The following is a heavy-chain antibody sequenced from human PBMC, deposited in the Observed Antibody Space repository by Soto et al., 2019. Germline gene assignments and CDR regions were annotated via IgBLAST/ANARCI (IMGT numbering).Heavy chain of an antibody. V-gene: IGHV3-53*05. CDR2: IYSGGST. CDR3: ARGHISSTKNWLDP. D-gene: IGHD6-6*01. J-gene: IGHJ5*02. CDR1: GFTVSSNY. Sequence: GGSLRLSCAASGFTVSSNYMSWVRQAPGKGLEWVSVIYSGGSTYYADSVKGRFTISRDNSKNTLYLQMNSLRAEDTAVYYCARGHISSTKNWLDPWGQGTLVTVSS.